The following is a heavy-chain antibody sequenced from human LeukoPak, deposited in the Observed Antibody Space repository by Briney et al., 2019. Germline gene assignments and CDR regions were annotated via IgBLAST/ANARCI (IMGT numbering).Heavy chain of an antibody. CDR2: LGRSGEYR. J-gene: IGHJ6*02. V-gene: IGHV3-23*01. CDR3: VKDRPCETCMPMDA. CDR1: GFRFTDYS. Sequence: GGSLRLSCAASGFRFTDYSMSWVRQAPGKGLEWVAGLGRSGEYRYYADSVKGRFTISRDNSKDTVSLQMNSLRAEDSAIYFCVKDRPCETCMPMDAWGQGTTVTVSS. D-gene: IGHD2-2*01.